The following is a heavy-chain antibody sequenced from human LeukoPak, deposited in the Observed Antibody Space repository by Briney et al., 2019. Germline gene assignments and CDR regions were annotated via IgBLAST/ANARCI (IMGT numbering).Heavy chain of an antibody. CDR1: GGSISSRTYY. J-gene: IGHJ3*02. D-gene: IGHD2/OR15-2a*01. Sequence: SETLSLTCTDSGGSISSRTYYWGWIRQPPGKGLEWIGSIYYTGSTFYNPSLKSRVTISVDTSKNQFSMKLSSVTAADAAVYFCAREWTTWGAFDIWGQGTMVTVSS. V-gene: IGHV4-39*07. CDR3: AREWTTWGAFDI. CDR2: IYYTGST.